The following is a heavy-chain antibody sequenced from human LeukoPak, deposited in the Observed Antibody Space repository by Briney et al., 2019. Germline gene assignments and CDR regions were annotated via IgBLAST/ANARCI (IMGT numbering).Heavy chain of an antibody. CDR1: GFTFSSYW. D-gene: IGHD2-2*02. CDR3: TSDYCSSTSCYNFDY. J-gene: IGHJ4*02. V-gene: IGHV3-49*04. Sequence: PGGSLRLSCAATGFTFSSYWMSWVRQAPGKGLEWVGFIRSKAYGGTTEYAASVKGRFTISRDDSKSIAYLQMNSLKTEDTAVYYCTSDYCSSTSCYNFDYWGQGTLVTVSS. CDR2: IRSKAYGGTT.